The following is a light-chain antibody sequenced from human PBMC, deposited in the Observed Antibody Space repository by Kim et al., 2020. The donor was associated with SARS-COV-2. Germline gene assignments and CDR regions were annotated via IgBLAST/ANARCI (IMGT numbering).Light chain of an antibody. V-gene: IGKV1-17*03. J-gene: IGKJ2*01. CDR1: QGISNY. Sequence: DIQMTQSPSAMSVSVGDRVTITCRASQGISNYLAWFQQKPGKAPKRLIYAASNLQSGVPSRFSGSGSGTEFTLTINSLQPEDFATYYCLQHKNYPYTFGQGTKLEI. CDR3: LQHKNYPYT. CDR2: AAS.